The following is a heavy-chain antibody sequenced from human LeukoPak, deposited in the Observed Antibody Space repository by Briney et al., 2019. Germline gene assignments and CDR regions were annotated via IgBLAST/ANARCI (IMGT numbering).Heavy chain of an antibody. Sequence: GESLKISCKGSGYSFANYWIGWVRQVPGRGLEWMGIIYPADSDTRYSPSFQGQVTISADKSISTAYLQWSSLKASDTAMYYCARPRTGYSSSWPFWGQGTLVTVSS. D-gene: IGHD6-13*01. CDR2: IYPADSDT. V-gene: IGHV5-51*01. CDR1: GYSFANYW. J-gene: IGHJ4*02. CDR3: ARPRTGYSSSWPF.